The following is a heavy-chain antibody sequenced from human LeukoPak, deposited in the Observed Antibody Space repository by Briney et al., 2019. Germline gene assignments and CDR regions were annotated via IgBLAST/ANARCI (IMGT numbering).Heavy chain of an antibody. CDR1: GFTFSNYV. Sequence: AGGSLRRSCAASGFTFSNYVMSWVRQAPGEGLEWVSAISDSGGSTYYADSVKGRFTISRDNSKNTLYLQMNSLRAEDTAVYYCENPQCLESSWDDFDIWGQGTIVTVSS. J-gene: IGHJ3*02. V-gene: IGHV3-23*01. D-gene: IGHD6-19*01. CDR3: ENPQCLESSWDDFDI. CDR2: ISDSGGST.